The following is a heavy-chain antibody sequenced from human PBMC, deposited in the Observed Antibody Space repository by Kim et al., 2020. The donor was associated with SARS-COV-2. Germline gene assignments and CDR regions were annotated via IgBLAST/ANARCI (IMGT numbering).Heavy chain of an antibody. J-gene: IGHJ4*02. Sequence: SLKSRVTISVDTSKNQFSLKLSSVTAADTAVYYCARLGYCSSTSCMPLDYWGQGTLVTVSS. V-gene: IGHV4-34*01. CDR3: ARLGYCSSTSCMPLDY. D-gene: IGHD2-2*01.